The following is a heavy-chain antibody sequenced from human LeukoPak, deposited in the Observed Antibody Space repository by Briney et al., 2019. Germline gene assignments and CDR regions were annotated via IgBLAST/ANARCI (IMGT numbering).Heavy chain of an antibody. D-gene: IGHD3-22*01. Sequence: PGGSLRLSCAGSGFTFNTYNMNWVRQAPGKGLEWVSYISSSGSTIYYADSVKGRFTISRDNAKNSLYLQMNSLRAEDTAVYYCATDYYDTRGYYYRHWGAFDVWGQGTMVTVSS. J-gene: IGHJ3*01. CDR1: GFTFNTYN. CDR2: ISSSGSTI. V-gene: IGHV3-48*04. CDR3: ATDYYDTRGYYYRHWGAFDV.